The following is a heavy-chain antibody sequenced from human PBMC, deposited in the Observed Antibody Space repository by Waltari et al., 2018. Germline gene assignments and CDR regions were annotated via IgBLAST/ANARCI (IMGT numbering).Heavy chain of an antibody. D-gene: IGHD6-6*01. V-gene: IGHV4-39*01. CDR2: IYYTGGT. Sequence: QVQLQESGPGLVKPSETLSLTCIVSNGSIASSGYYWGWIRQPPGKGLEWIGNIYYTGGTFSTPSLKSRVAMSVDTSKNHFSLTLSFVTAADTAVYYCARRIATQRDSFDYWGQGIPVTVSS. J-gene: IGHJ4*02. CDR3: ARRIATQRDSFDY. CDR1: NGSIASSGYY.